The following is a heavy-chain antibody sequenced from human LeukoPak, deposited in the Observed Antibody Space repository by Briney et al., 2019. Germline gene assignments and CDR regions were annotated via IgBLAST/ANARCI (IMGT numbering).Heavy chain of an antibody. CDR3: ARAPTTYYYDSSGYYNWFDP. CDR2: IIPIFGTA. Sequence: SVKVSCKASGYTFTSYYMHWVRQAPGQGLEWMGGIIPIFGTANYAQKFQGRVTITTDESTSTAYMELSSLRSEDTAVYYCARAPTTYYYDSSGYYNWFDPWGQGTLVTVSS. D-gene: IGHD3-22*01. V-gene: IGHV1-69*05. CDR1: GYTFTSYY. J-gene: IGHJ5*02.